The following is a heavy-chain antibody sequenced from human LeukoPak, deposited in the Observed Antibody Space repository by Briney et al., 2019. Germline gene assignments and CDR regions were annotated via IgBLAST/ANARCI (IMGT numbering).Heavy chain of an antibody. CDR3: ARDPGHSYGAPFDY. J-gene: IGHJ4*02. Sequence: PSETLSLTCTVSGYSISSGYYWAWMRQPPGKGLEWIGSINHSGSTYYNPSLKSRVTVSVDPSKNQVSLRLSSVTAADTAVYYCARDPGHSYGAPFDYWGQGTLVTVSS. V-gene: IGHV4-38-2*02. CDR1: GYSISSGYY. D-gene: IGHD5-18*01. CDR2: INHSGST.